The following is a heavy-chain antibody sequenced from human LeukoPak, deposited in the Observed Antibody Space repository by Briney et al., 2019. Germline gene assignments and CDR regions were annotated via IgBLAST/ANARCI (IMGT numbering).Heavy chain of an antibody. CDR2: IIPIFGTA. Sequence: ASVKVSCKASRGTFSSYAISWVRQAPGQGLEWMGGIIPIFGTANYAQKFQGRVTITADESTSTAYMELSSLRSEDTAVYYCARGYCSSTSCYSRQAYYFDYWGQGTLVTVSS. CDR1: RGTFSSYA. J-gene: IGHJ4*02. D-gene: IGHD2-2*02. CDR3: ARGYCSSTSCYSRQAYYFDY. V-gene: IGHV1-69*13.